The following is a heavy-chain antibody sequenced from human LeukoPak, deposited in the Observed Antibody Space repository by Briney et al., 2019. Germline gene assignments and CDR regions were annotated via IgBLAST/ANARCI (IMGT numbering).Heavy chain of an antibody. Sequence: GGSLRLSCAASGFTFSSYWMSWVRQAPGKGLEWVANIKQDGSEKYYVDSVKGRFTISRDNSKNTLYLQMNSLRAEDTAVYYCAKLGGSSWTIYYYYYMDVWGKGTTVTVSS. CDR3: AKLGGSSWTIYYYYYMDV. J-gene: IGHJ6*03. V-gene: IGHV3-7*03. CDR2: IKQDGSEK. CDR1: GFTFSSYW. D-gene: IGHD6-13*01.